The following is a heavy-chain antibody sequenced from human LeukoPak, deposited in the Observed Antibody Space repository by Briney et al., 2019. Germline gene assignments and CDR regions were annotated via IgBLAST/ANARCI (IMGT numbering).Heavy chain of an antibody. D-gene: IGHD3-22*01. Sequence: GGSLRLSCAASGFTFSSYSMNRVRQAPGKGLEWVSSISSSSSYIYYADSLKGRFTISRDNAKNSLYLQMNSLRAEDTAVYYCATKEGYYYDSSGYLFDYWGQGTLVTVSS. CDR3: ATKEGYYYDSSGYLFDY. V-gene: IGHV3-21*01. J-gene: IGHJ4*02. CDR2: ISSSSSYI. CDR1: GFTFSSYS.